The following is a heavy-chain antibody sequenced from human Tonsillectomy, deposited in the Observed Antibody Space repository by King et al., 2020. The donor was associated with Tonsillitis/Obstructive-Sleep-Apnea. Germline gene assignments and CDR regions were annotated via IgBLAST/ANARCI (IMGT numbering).Heavy chain of an antibody. CDR2: INHSGST. Sequence: VQLQQWGAGLLKPSETLSLTCAVYGGSFRAYYRSWIRQPPGKGLEWFGEINHSGSTHYNPSPKSRVTISVDTSKNQVSLKLSSVTAADTAVYYCAREVTGNDPSSDYYYYMDVWGKGTTVTVSS. J-gene: IGHJ6*03. CDR1: GGSFRAYY. V-gene: IGHV4-34*01. CDR3: AREVTGNDPSSDYYYYMDV. D-gene: IGHD5-18*01.